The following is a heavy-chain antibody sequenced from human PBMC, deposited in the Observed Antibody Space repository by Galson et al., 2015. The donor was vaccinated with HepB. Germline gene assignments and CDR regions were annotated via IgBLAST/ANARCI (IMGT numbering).Heavy chain of an antibody. CDR3: ARRIVSYIGDYYYMDV. CDR1: GGSFSGYY. CDR2: INHSGST. Sequence: ETLSLTCAVYGGSFSGYYWSWIRQPPGKGLEWIGEINHSGSTNYNPSLKSRVTISVDTSKNQFSLKLSSVTAADTAVYYCARRIVSYIGDYYYMDVWGKGTTVTVSS. D-gene: IGHD5/OR15-5a*01. V-gene: IGHV4-34*01. J-gene: IGHJ6*03.